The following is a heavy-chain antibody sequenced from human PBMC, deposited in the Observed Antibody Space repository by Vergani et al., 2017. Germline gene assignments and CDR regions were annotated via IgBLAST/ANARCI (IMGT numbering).Heavy chain of an antibody. J-gene: IGHJ4*01. CDR1: GFTFSNYG. D-gene: IGHD1-26*01. CDR2: IRYDGSHR. CDR3: ARYSGSHLTLDY. Sequence: QVQLVESGGGVVQSGGSLRLSCAASGFTFSNYGMHWVRQAPGKGLEWVAFIRYDGSHRYYADSVKGRFTISRDNSKNTLYLQMNSLRAEDTAVYYCARYSGSHLTLDYWGHGTLVTVSS. V-gene: IGHV3-30*02.